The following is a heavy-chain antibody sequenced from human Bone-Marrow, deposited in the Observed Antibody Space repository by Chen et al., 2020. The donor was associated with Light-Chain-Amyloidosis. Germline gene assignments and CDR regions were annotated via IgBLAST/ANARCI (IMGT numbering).Heavy chain of an antibody. CDR2: ISATGTTI. D-gene: IGHD3-16*01. CDR1: GFSSGSYA. CDR3: ASYNGGAALNI. Sequence: EVQLVESGGGSVQPGGSLRLVCATSGFSSGSYAMNWVRQVPGKGLEWVSHISATGTTIYYRDSVKGRFTISRDNAKNSVYLQMNSLKDEDTALYYCASYNGGAALNIWGQGTMVTVSS. V-gene: IGHV3-48*03. J-gene: IGHJ3*02.